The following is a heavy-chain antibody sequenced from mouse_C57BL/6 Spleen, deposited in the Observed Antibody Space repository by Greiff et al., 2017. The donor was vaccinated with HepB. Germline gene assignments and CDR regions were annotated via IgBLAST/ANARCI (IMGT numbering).Heavy chain of an antibody. J-gene: IGHJ4*01. Sequence: EVQLQQSGPELVKPGASVKISCKASGYTFTDYYMNWVKQSHGKSLEWIGDINPNNGGTSYNQKFKGKATLTVDKSSSTAYMELRSLTSEDSAVYYCAYDPPYYAMDYWGQGTSVTVSS. CDR3: AYDPPYYAMDY. CDR2: INPNNGGT. D-gene: IGHD2-3*01. V-gene: IGHV1-26*01. CDR1: GYTFTDYY.